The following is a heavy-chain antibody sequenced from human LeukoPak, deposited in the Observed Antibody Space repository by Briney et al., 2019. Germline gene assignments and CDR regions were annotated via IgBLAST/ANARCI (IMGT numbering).Heavy chain of an antibody. D-gene: IGHD3-22*01. CDR2: INHSGST. Sequence: SETLSLTCAVYGGSFSGYYWSWIRQPPGKGLEWIGEINHSGSTNYNPSLKSRVTISVDTSKNQFSLKLSSVTAADTAVYYCARVLSDSTYYYDSRGPFDYWGQGTLVTVSS. J-gene: IGHJ4*02. CDR3: ARVLSDSTYYYDSRGPFDY. CDR1: GGSFSGYY. V-gene: IGHV4-34*01.